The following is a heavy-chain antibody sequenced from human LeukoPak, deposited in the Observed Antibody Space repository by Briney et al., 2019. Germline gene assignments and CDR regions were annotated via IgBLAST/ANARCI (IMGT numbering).Heavy chain of an antibody. CDR2: IIPIFGTA. J-gene: IGHJ6*04. CDR3: ATERLTIVVVVAATGYGMDV. D-gene: IGHD2-15*01. CDR1: GGTFSSYA. V-gene: IGHV1-69*06. Sequence: PRASVKVSCKASGGTFSSYAISWVRQAPGQGLEWMGGIIPIFGTANYAQKFQGRVTITADKSTSTAYMEPSSLRSEDTAVYYCATERLTIVVVVAATGYGMDVWGKGTTVTVSS.